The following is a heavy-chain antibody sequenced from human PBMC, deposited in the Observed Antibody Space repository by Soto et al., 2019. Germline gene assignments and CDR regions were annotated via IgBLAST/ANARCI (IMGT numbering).Heavy chain of an antibody. CDR1: GYSFTSYW. D-gene: IGHD6-13*01. CDR3: ARTSAAGKYYYGMDV. Sequence: PGESLKISCKGSGYSFTSYWIGWVRQMPGRGLEWMGIIYPGDSDTRYSPSFQGQVTISADKSISTAYLQWSSLKASDTAMYYCARTSAAGKYYYGMDVWGQGTTVTVSS. J-gene: IGHJ6*02. V-gene: IGHV5-51*01. CDR2: IYPGDSDT.